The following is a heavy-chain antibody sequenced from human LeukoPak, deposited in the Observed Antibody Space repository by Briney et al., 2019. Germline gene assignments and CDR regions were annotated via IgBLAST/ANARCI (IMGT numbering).Heavy chain of an antibody. CDR2: IFHNGNT. V-gene: IGHV4-39*07. J-gene: IGHJ5*02. CDR1: GGSISSSIYY. CDR3: ARAALPYNWFDP. Sequence: SETLSLTCTVSGGSISSSIYYWGWIRQPPGKGLEWIGSIFHNGNTYYNSSLKSRLTVSVDTSKNQISLKLSSVTAADTAVYYCARAALPYNWFDPWGQGTLVTVSS.